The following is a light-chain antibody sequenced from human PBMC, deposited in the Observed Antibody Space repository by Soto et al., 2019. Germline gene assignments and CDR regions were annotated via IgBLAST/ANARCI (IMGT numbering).Light chain of an antibody. CDR3: QQYNNWPPWT. V-gene: IGKV3-15*01. Sequence: EVVMTQSPATLSVSPGERATLSCRASQSVSSDLAWYQQKPGHAPRILIYGASTRATGVPARFSGSGSGTEFTLTISSLQSEDFAVYYCQQYNNWPPWTFGKGTKVEIK. CDR2: GAS. J-gene: IGKJ1*01. CDR1: QSVSSD.